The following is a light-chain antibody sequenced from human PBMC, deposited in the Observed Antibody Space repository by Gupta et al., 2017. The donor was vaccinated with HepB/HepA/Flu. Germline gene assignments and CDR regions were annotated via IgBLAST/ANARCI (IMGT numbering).Light chain of an antibody. CDR3: QHRYSPPTK. J-gene: IGKJ1*01. Sequence: DIQMTQSPSSLSASVGDRVNITGRASQSISSYLSWYQQKPGQAPKLIIYAASTWQSGDPARLRGCGFGTDFTLPIIIRKHDDFATSYWQHRYSPPTKFGQGTKVKIK. V-gene: IGKV1-39*01. CDR1: QSISSY. CDR2: AAS.